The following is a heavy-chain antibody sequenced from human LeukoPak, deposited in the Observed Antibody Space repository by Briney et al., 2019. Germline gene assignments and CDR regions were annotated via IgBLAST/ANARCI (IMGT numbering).Heavy chain of an antibody. CDR1: GASMSNYY. V-gene: IGHV4-39*07. CDR2: IYHSGTTYSGST. Sequence: SETLSLTCNVSGASMSNYYWVWIRQPPGEGLEWIGSIYHSGTTYSGSTYYNPSLKSRVTISLDTSKNQFSLKVGSMNAADTAVYYCAREDSGSYYNFYYFYMDVWGKGTTVTISS. J-gene: IGHJ6*03. CDR3: AREDSGSYYNFYYFYMDV. D-gene: IGHD3-10*01.